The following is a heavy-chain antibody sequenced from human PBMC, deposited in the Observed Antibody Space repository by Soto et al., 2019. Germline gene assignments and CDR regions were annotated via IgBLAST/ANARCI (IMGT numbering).Heavy chain of an antibody. J-gene: IGHJ6*03. D-gene: IGHD2-15*01. CDR1: GFAVSSQY. V-gene: IGHV3-66*01. CDR2: FNNVGSI. CDR3: VRDDVYCGGGRCFGVPMDV. Sequence: EVQLVESGGGVVQPGGSLRLSCAASGFAVSSQYMSWVRQPPGREPEWVALFNNVGSIYYSESVKGRFTISRDSSKNTLELQLNSLRAEDTAVYYCVRDDVYCGGGRCFGVPMDVWGKGTTVTVSS.